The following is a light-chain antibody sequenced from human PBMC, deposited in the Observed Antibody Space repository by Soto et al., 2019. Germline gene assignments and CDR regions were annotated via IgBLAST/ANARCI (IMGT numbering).Light chain of an antibody. Sequence: QSAPTQPASASRSPGQSITISCTGTSSDVGGYNYVSWYQQHPGKAPKLMIYDVSNRPSGVSNRFSGSKSGNTASLTISGLQAEDESDYYCSSYTSSSTVVFGGGTKLTFL. CDR2: DVS. J-gene: IGLJ2*01. CDR3: SSYTSSSTVV. CDR1: SSDVGGYNY. V-gene: IGLV2-14*01.